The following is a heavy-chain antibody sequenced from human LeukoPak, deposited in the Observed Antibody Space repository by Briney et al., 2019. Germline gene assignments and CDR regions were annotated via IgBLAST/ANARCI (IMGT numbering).Heavy chain of an antibody. CDR3: ASHTYYYDSSGYSKRGPFDY. Sequence: ASVKVSCKASGGTFSSYAISWVRQAPGQGLEWMGGIIPIFGTANYAQKFQGRVTITADESTSTAYMELSRLRSDDTAVYYCASHTYYYDSSGYSKRGPFDYWGQGTLVTVSS. J-gene: IGHJ4*02. CDR2: IIPIFGTA. CDR1: GGTFSSYA. D-gene: IGHD3-22*01. V-gene: IGHV1-69*13.